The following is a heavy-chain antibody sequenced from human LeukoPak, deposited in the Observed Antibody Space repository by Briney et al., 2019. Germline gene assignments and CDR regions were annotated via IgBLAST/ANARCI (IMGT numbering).Heavy chain of an antibody. CDR3: ARRAGSNWFYYYYGMDV. V-gene: IGHV4-39*01. CDR2: IYYSGST. J-gene: IGHJ6*02. CDR1: GGSISSSSYY. D-gene: IGHD6-13*01. Sequence: SETLSLTCTVSGGSISSSSYYWGWIRRPPGKGLEWIGSIYYSGSTYYNPSLKSRLTISVDTSKNQFSLKLSSVIAADTAVYYCARRAGSNWFYYYYGMDVWGQGTTVTVSS.